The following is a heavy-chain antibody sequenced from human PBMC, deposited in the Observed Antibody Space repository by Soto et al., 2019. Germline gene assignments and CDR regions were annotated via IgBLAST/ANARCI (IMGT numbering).Heavy chain of an antibody. J-gene: IGHJ6*03. V-gene: IGHV1-18*01. D-gene: IGHD2-2*01. CDR3: ARGPGYCSSTSCLRSYYYYYMDV. CDR2: ISAYNGNT. Sequence: ASVKVSCKASGYTFTSYGISWVRQAPGQGLEWMGWISAYNGNTNYAQKLQGRVTMTRDTSTSTAYMELSSLRSEEKAVYYCARGPGYCSSTSCLRSYYYYYMDVWGKGTTATVSS. CDR1: GYTFTSYG.